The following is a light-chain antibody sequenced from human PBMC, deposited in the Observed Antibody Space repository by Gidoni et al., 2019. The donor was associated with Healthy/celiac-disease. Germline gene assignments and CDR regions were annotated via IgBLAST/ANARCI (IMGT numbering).Light chain of an antibody. J-gene: IGKJ4*01. CDR1: QGMSSY. Sequence: AIRMTQSPSSFSASTGDRVTITCLASQGMSSYLAWYQQKPGKAPKLLIYAASTLQSGVPSRFSGSGSGTDFTLTISCLQSEDFATYYCQQYYSYPLTFGGGTKVEIK. V-gene: IGKV1-8*01. CDR3: QQYYSYPLT. CDR2: AAS.